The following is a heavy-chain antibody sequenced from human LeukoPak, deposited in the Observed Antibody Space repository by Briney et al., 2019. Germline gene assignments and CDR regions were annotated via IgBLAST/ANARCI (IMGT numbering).Heavy chain of an antibody. CDR1: GGSISSSSYY. CDR3: ARGGGEYQLTVDY. CDR2: IYYSGST. D-gene: IGHD2-2*01. J-gene: IGHJ4*02. V-gene: IGHV4-39*07. Sequence: SETLSLTCTVSGGSISSSSYYWGWIRQPPGKGLEWIGSIYYSGSTYYNPSLKSRVTISVDTSKNQFSLKLSSVTAADTAVYYCARGGGEYQLTVDYWGQGTLVTVSS.